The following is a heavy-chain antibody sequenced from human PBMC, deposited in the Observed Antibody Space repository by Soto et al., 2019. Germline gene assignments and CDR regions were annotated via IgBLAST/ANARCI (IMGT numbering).Heavy chain of an antibody. D-gene: IGHD3-10*01. Sequence: PSETLSLTCTVSGGSICTYDWIWIRQPPGKGLEWIGVFYNGGTTNYSPSLKSRVTISVDTSKNQFSLKLNSVTAADTAVYYCARDGSERPATYWGQGILLTVSS. J-gene: IGHJ4*02. CDR1: GGSICTYD. V-gene: IGHV4-59*01. CDR3: ARDGSERPATY. CDR2: FYNGGTT.